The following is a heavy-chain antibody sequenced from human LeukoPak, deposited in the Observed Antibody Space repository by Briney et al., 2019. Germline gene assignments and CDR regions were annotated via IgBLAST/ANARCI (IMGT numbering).Heavy chain of an antibody. CDR3: ARTNYYDTSVYYGDYYYYYMDV. J-gene: IGHJ6*03. V-gene: IGHV3-53*01. Sequence: TGGSLRLSCTVSGFTVSSNSMSWVRQAPGKGLEWVSFIYSDNTHYSDSVKGRFTISRDNSKNTLYLQMNSLRVEDTAVYYCARTNYYDTSVYYGDYYYYYMDVWGKGTTVTISS. CDR1: GFTVSSNS. CDR2: IYSDNT. D-gene: IGHD3-22*01.